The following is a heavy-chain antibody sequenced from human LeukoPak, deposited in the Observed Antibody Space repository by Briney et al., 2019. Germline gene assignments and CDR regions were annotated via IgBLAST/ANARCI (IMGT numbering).Heavy chain of an antibody. V-gene: IGHV4-39*07. Sequence: TSETLSLTCTVSGGSISSSSYYWGWIRQPPGKGLEWIGSIYYSGSTYYNPSLKSRVTISVDTSKNQFSLKLSSVTAADTAVYYCARMYSDSSWYGLAVYYYYYMDVWGKGTTVTVSS. CDR3: ARMYSDSSWYGLAVYYYYYMDV. J-gene: IGHJ6*03. CDR1: GGSISSSSYY. CDR2: IYYSGST. D-gene: IGHD6-13*01.